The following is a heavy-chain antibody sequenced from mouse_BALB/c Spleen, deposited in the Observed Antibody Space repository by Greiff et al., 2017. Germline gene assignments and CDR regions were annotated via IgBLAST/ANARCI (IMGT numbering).Heavy chain of an antibody. D-gene: IGHD2-3*01. CDR2: ISYDGSN. CDR1: GYSITSGYY. Sequence: VQLQQSGPGLVKPSQSLSLTCSVTGYSITSGYYWNWIRQFPGNKLEWMGYISYDGSNNYNPSLKNRISITRDTSKNQFFLKLNSVTTEDTATYYCARGDGYSPMDYWGQGTSVTVSS. J-gene: IGHJ4*01. V-gene: IGHV3-6*02. CDR3: ARGDGYSPMDY.